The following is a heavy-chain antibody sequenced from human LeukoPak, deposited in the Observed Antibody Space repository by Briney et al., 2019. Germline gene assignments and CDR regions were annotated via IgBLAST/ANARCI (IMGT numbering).Heavy chain of an antibody. Sequence: PGGSLRLSCAASGLTVSSNYMSWVRQAPGKGLEWVSVIYSGGSTYYADSVKGRFTISRDNSKNTLYLQMNSLRAEDTAVYYCARAREQLVIFDYWGQGTLVTVSS. D-gene: IGHD6-6*01. J-gene: IGHJ4*02. CDR3: ARAREQLVIFDY. CDR1: GLTVSSNY. V-gene: IGHV3-53*01. CDR2: IYSGGST.